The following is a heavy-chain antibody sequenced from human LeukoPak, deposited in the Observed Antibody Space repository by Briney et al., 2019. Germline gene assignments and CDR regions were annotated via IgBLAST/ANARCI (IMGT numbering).Heavy chain of an antibody. CDR2: IYYSGST. J-gene: IGHJ6*03. Sequence: SETLSLTCTVSGGSISSSSYYWGWIRQPPGKGLEWIGSIYYSGSTYYNPSLKSRVTISLDTSKNQFSLKVSSVTAADTAVYYCARVFDSGSQAYFYYMDVWGKGTTVTIFS. CDR1: GGSISSSSYY. V-gene: IGHV4-39*07. CDR3: ARVFDSGSQAYFYYMDV. D-gene: IGHD3-10*01.